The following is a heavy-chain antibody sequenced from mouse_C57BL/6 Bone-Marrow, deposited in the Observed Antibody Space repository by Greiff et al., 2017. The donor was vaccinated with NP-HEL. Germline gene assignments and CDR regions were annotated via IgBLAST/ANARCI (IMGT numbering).Heavy chain of an antibody. J-gene: IGHJ4*01. V-gene: IGHV5-17*01. CDR3: ARGDWGGHYYAMDY. CDR2: ISSGSSTI. Sequence: EVHLVESGGGLVKPGGSLKLSCAASGFTFSDYGMHWVRQAPEKGLEWVAYISSGSSTIYYADTVKGRFTISRDNAKNTLFLQMTSPRSEDTAMYYCARGDWGGHYYAMDYWGQGTSVTVSS. CDR1: GFTFSDYG. D-gene: IGHD4-1*01.